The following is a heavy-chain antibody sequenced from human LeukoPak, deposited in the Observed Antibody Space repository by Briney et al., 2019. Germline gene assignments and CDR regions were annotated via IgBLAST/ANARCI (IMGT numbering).Heavy chain of an antibody. J-gene: IGHJ4*02. D-gene: IGHD2-8*02. CDR3: ARDRAGGRQELDY. CDR2: INSDGSST. CDR1: GFTFSSYW. V-gene: IGHV3-74*01. Sequence: PGGSLRLSCAASGFTFSSYWMHWVRQAPGKGLVWVSPINSDGSSTSYADSVKGRFTISRDNAKNTLYLQMNSLRAEDTAVYYCARDRAGGRQELDYWGQGTLVTVSS.